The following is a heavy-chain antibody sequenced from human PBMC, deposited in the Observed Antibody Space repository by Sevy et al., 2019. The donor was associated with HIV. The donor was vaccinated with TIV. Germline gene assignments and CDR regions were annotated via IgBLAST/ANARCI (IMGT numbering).Heavy chain of an antibody. D-gene: IGHD1-26*01. V-gene: IGHV4-61*01. J-gene: IGHJ6*02. CDR2: MFYTGST. CDR3: ARMGGLTDYGMDV. CDR1: GGSVTSDSYY. Sequence: SETLSLTCTVSGGSVTSDSYYWTWIRQPPGKGLECLGYMFYTGSTNYNPSLMSRVTISVDTSKNQFSLKLSSVTAADTAVYYCARMGGLTDYGMDVWGQGTTVTVS.